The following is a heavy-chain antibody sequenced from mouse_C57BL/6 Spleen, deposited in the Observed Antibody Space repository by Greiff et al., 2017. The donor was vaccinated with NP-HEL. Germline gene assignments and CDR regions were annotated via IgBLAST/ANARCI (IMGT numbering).Heavy chain of an antibody. CDR3: ALITTVENYAMDY. J-gene: IGHJ4*01. CDR2: IDPEDGET. CDR1: GFNITDYY. Sequence: EVQLQQSGAELVKPGASVKLSCTASGFNITDYYMHWVKQRTEPGLEWIGRIDPEDGETKYAPKFQGKATITADTSSNTAYLQLSSLTSEDTAVYYCALITTVENYAMDYWGQGTSVTVSS. D-gene: IGHD1-1*01. V-gene: IGHV14-2*01.